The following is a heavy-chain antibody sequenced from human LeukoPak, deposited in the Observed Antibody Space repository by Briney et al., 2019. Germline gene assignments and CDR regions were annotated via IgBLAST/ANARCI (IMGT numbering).Heavy chain of an antibody. V-gene: IGHV4-4*07. Sequence: PSETLSLTCTVSGGSISSYYWSWVRQPAGKGLEWIGRIYTSGSTNYNPSLKSRVTMSVDTSKNQFSLELSSVTAADTAVYYCARDPTTIPTFFDSWGQGTLVTVSS. D-gene: IGHD2-2*02. J-gene: IGHJ4*02. CDR3: ARDPTTIPTFFDS. CDR1: GGSISSYY. CDR2: IYTSGST.